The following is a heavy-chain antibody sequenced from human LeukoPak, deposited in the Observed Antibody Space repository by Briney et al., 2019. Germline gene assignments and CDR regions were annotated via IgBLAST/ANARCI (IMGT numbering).Heavy chain of an antibody. D-gene: IGHD3-10*01. V-gene: IGHV5-51*07. CDR2: IYPYDSHL. Sequence: GQSLKISCKGSGANFTNYLTAWGHKMPGKGLKWMGIIYPYDSHLRYNPSFQGQVTISVDKSITTAYLHWSTLKATATAMYFFPRRGALITIYYDAFDIWGQGTMVTVSS. CDR3: PRRGALITIYYDAFDI. CDR1: GANFTNYL. J-gene: IGHJ3*02.